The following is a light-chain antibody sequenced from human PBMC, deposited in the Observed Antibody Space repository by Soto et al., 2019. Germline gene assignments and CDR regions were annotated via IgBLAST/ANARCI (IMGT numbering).Light chain of an antibody. CDR1: QDISNY. V-gene: IGKV1-33*01. CDR2: DAS. Sequence: DIQMTQSPSSLSASVGERVTITCQASQDISNYLNWYQQKPGKAPKLLIYDASNLETGVPSRFSGSGSGTDFTFTISSLQPEDIATYYCQQYDNLPSFTFGPGTKVDNK. CDR3: QQYDNLPSFT. J-gene: IGKJ3*01.